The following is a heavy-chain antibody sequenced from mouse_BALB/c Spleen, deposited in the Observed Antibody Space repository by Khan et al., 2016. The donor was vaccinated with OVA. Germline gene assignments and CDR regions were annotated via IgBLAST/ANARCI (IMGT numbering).Heavy chain of an antibody. Sequence: EVQLVESGPGLVKPSQSLSLTCTVTGYSITSGYAWNWIRQFPGNKLEWMGYISYSGVTSYTPSLKSRISITRYTSKNQFFLPLNSVTTEDTATYYCARGNYYGYYFDYWGQGTTLTVSA. CDR2: ISYSGVT. V-gene: IGHV3-2*02. CDR1: GYSITSGYA. CDR3: ARGNYYGYYFDY. D-gene: IGHD1-1*01. J-gene: IGHJ2*01.